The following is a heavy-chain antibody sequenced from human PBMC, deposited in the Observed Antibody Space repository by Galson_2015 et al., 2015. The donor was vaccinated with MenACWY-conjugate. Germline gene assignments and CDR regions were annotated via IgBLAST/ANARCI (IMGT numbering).Heavy chain of an antibody. Sequence: SLRLSCAASGFTFSSYGMHWVRQAPGKGLEWVAVISYDGSNKYYADSVKGRFTISRDNSKNTLYLQMNSLRAEDTAVYYCAKRGGTVIDYWGQGTLVTVSS. CDR3: AKRGGTVIDY. V-gene: IGHV3-30*18. J-gene: IGHJ4*02. CDR2: ISYDGSNK. CDR1: GFTFSSYG. D-gene: IGHD4-11*01.